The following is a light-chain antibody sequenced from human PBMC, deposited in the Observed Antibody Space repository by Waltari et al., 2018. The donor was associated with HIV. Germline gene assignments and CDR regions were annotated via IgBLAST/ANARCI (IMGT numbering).Light chain of an antibody. CDR2: GNS. Sequence: QSVLTQPPSVSGAPGQRVTISCTGSSSNIGAGYDVHWYQQLPGRAPKLLIYGNSQRPSGVPDRFSGSKSGTSASLAISGLQSDDEAHYYCAAWDDSLSVYVFATGTKVTVL. J-gene: IGLJ1*01. CDR3: AAWDDSLSVYV. V-gene: IGLV1-40*01. CDR1: SSNIGAGYD.